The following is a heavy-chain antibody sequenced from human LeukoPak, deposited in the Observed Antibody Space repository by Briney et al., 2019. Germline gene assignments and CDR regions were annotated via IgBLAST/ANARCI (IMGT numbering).Heavy chain of an antibody. J-gene: IGHJ5*02. CDR1: GYTFTGYY. D-gene: IGHD6-13*01. CDR3: ARVRGSSSWYDWFDP. Sequence: ASVKVSCKASGYTFTGYYMHWVRHAPGQGLEWMGWINPNSGGTNYAQKFQGRVTMTRDTSISTAYMELSRLRSDDTAVYYCARVRGSSSWYDWFDPWGQGTLVTVSS. CDR2: INPNSGGT. V-gene: IGHV1-2*02.